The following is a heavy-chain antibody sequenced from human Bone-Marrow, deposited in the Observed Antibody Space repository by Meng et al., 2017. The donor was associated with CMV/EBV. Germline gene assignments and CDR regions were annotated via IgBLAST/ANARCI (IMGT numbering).Heavy chain of an antibody. CDR3: ARVPPDYDFWSGCFDY. Sequence: GSISSGGYYWSWIRQHPGMGLEWIGYIYYSGSTYYNPSLKSRVTISVDTSKNQFSLKLSSVTAADTAVYYCARVPPDYDFWSGCFDYWGQGTLVTVSS. V-gene: IGHV4-31*02. D-gene: IGHD3-3*01. CDR2: IYYSGST. CDR1: GSISSGGYY. J-gene: IGHJ4*02.